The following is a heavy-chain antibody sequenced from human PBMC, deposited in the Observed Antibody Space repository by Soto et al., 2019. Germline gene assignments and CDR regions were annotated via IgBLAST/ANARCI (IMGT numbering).Heavy chain of an antibody. V-gene: IGHV4-59*01. D-gene: IGHD6-13*01. J-gene: IGHJ5*02. CDR2: ISYSGSS. CDR3: ARGFSSSWFWFDP. CDR1: GGSINDYY. Sequence: SETLSLTCNVSGGSINDYYWSWIRQAPGKGLEWIGYISYSGSSTYSPSLRSRVTISIDTSKNHFSLKLSSVTAADTAVYYCARGFSSSWFWFDPWGRGTLVTVSS.